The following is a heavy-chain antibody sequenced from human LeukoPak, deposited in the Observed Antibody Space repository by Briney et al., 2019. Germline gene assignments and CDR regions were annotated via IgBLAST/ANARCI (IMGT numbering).Heavy chain of an antibody. Sequence: GRSLRLSCAASGFTFDDYAMHWVRQAPGNGLEWVSGISWNSGSIGYADSVKGRFTISRDNAKNSLYLQMNSLRAEDTALYYCAKDGSEPTYYDFRYFDYWGQGTLVTVSS. CDR2: ISWNSGSI. J-gene: IGHJ4*02. CDR3: AKDGSEPTYYDFRYFDY. CDR1: GFTFDDYA. D-gene: IGHD3-3*01. V-gene: IGHV3-9*01.